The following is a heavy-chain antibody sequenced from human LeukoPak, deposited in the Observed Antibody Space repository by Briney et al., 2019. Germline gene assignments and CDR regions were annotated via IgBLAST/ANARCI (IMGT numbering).Heavy chain of an antibody. D-gene: IGHD6-13*01. J-gene: IGHJ4*02. Sequence: WGSLRLSCAASGFTFSSFAMSWVRQAPGKGLEWVSVISGSGGNTYYADSVKGRFTISRDNSKNTLYLQMNSLRAEDTAVYYCAKGRARIAAASDYWGQGTLVTVSS. CDR1: GFTFSSFA. CDR2: ISGSGGNT. CDR3: AKGRARIAAASDY. V-gene: IGHV3-23*01.